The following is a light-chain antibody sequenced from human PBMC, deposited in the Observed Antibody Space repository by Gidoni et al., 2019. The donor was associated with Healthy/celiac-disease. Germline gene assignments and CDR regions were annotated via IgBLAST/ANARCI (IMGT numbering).Light chain of an antibody. Sequence: DIVMTQSPLSLPVTPGEPASISCRSSQSLLHSNGYNYLDWYLQKPGQSPQLLIDFGSNPASGVPDRFSGSGSGTDFTLKISRVEAEDVGVYYCMQALQTPLTFGGGTKVEIK. CDR1: QSLLHSNGYNY. CDR3: MQALQTPLT. CDR2: FGS. V-gene: IGKV2-28*01. J-gene: IGKJ4*01.